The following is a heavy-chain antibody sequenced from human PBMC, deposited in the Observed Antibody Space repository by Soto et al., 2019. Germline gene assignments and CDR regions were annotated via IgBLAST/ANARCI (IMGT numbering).Heavy chain of an antibody. CDR3: ARGRKHVGMDV. J-gene: IGHJ6*02. CDR1: GGSISSGGYY. V-gene: IGHV4-31*03. Sequence: QVQLQESGPGLVKPSQTLSLTCTVSGGSISSGGYYWSWIRQHPGKGLEWIGYIYYSGSSYYNPSLKSRVTISVDTSKTQFSLKLSSVTAADTAVYYCARGRKHVGMDVWGQGTTVTVSS. CDR2: IYYSGSS.